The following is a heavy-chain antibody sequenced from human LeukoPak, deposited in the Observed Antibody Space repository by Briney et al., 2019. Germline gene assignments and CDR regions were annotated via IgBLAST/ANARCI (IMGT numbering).Heavy chain of an antibody. Sequence: LAGGSLRLSCAPSGFTFSSYWMSWVRQAPGKGLEWVANIKQDGSEKYYVDSVKGRFTISRDNAKNSLYLQMNSLRAEDTAVYYCARDYRMTLDYWGQGTLVTVSS. CDR2: IKQDGSEK. CDR3: ARDYRMTLDY. D-gene: IGHD1-14*01. J-gene: IGHJ4*02. V-gene: IGHV3-7*04. CDR1: GFTFSSYW.